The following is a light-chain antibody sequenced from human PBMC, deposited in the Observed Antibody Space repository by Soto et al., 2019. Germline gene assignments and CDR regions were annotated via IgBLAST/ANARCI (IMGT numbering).Light chain of an antibody. CDR1: ESLFGF. CDR3: QSYNDWPFA. Sequence: EIVMTQSPATLSVSPGERVTLSCRASESLFGFLAWYQHKPGQAPRLLIYGVSTKATGVPARFSGSGSATDFTLTITSLQSDDSAGYYWQSYNDWPFAFGQGTKLEI. V-gene: IGKV3-15*01. CDR2: GVS. J-gene: IGKJ2*01.